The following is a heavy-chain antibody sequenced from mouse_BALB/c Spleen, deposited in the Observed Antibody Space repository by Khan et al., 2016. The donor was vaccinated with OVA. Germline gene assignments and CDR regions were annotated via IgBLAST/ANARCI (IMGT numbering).Heavy chain of an antibody. CDR2: ISGDSNTI. CDR1: GFTFNSYG. D-gene: IGHD1-1*01. CDR3: ATSYFYGYYFDY. Sequence: EVQLVESGGGLVQPGRSQKLSCAASGFTFNSYGMHWVRQAPEKGLEWVAYISGDSNTIDYADTVKDRFTISRDNPKNTLFLQMTSLMSEDTAMYYCATSYFYGYYFDYWGPGTTLTVS. V-gene: IGHV5-17*02. J-gene: IGHJ2*01.